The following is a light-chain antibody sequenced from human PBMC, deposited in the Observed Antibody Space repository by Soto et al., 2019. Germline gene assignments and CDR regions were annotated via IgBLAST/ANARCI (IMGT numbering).Light chain of an antibody. V-gene: IGLV2-14*03. CDR2: DVN. Sequence: ALTQPASVSGSPGQSITISCTGTSSDIGAYNFVSWYQQHPGKAPKLMLYDVNIRPSGVSNRFSGSKSGNTASLTISGLQAEDEADYYCSSYAGTNNPYVFGTGTKVTVL. J-gene: IGLJ1*01. CDR1: SSDIGAYNF. CDR3: SSYAGTNNPYV.